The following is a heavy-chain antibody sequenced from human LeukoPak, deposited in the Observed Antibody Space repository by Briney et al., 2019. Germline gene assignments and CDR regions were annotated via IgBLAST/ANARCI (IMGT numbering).Heavy chain of an antibody. CDR2: IYYSGST. Sequence: SETLSLTCTVSGGSIGSYYWSWIRQPPGKGLEWIGYIYYSGSTNYNPSLKSRVTISVDTSKNQFSLKLSSVTAADTAVYYCARDWAAGTSYYYYYGMDVWGQGTTVTVSS. J-gene: IGHJ6*02. CDR1: GGSIGSYY. D-gene: IGHD6-13*01. V-gene: IGHV4-59*01. CDR3: ARDWAAGTSYYYYYGMDV.